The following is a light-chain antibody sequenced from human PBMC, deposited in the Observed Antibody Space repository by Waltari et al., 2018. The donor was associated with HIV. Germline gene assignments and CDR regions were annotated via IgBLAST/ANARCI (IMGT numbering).Light chain of an antibody. CDR3: QAWDRSVVV. CDR2: QDN. J-gene: IGLJ2*01. CDR1: GLGYKN. Sequence: SYDLSQPPSVSVSPGQTASITCSGAGLGYKNVFWYQQKPGQSPVLVIYQDNRRPPGIPERISGSNSGNTATLTISGTQAMDEADYYCQAWDRSVVVFGGGTKVTVL. V-gene: IGLV3-1*01.